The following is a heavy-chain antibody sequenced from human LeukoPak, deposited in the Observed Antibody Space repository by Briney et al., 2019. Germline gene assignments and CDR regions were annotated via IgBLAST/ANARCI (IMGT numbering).Heavy chain of an antibody. CDR3: AREQYRGGRYRLSYFDY. CDR1: GGTFSSYA. Sequence: SVKVSCKASGGTFSSYAISWVRQAPGQGLEWMGRIIPILGIANYAQKFQGRVTITADKSTSTAYMELSSLRSEDTAVYYCAREQYRGGRYRLSYFDYWGQGTLVTVSS. J-gene: IGHJ4*02. D-gene: IGHD3-16*02. CDR2: IIPILGIA. V-gene: IGHV1-69*04.